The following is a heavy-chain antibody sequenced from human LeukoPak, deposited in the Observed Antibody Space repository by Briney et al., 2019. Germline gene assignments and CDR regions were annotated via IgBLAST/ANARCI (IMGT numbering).Heavy chain of an antibody. CDR3: ARSSVDIVAKVDY. CDR1: GGSISSSSYY. V-gene: IGHV4-39*07. J-gene: IGHJ4*02. D-gene: IGHD5-12*01. CDR2: IYYSGTT. Sequence: SETLSLTCSVSGGSISSSSYYWGWIRQPPGKGLEWIGNIYYSGTTHYKSSLKSRVTLSVDVSKNQFSLKLSSVTAADTAVYYCARSSVDIVAKVDYWGQGTLVTVSS.